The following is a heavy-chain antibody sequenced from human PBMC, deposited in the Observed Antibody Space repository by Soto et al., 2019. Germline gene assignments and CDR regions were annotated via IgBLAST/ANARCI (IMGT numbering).Heavy chain of an antibody. J-gene: IGHJ6*02. CDR3: ARALKYYYGSGSYYNRGLPNYYYGMDV. CDR1: GFTFSSYS. Sequence: GGSLRLSCAASGFTFSSYSMNWVRQAPGKGLEWVASLSSSSYIYYADSVKGRFTISRDNAKNSLYLQMNSLRAEDTAVYYCARALKYYYGSGSYYNRGLPNYYYGMDVWGQGTTVTVSS. CDR2: LSSSSYI. V-gene: IGHV3-21*01. D-gene: IGHD3-10*01.